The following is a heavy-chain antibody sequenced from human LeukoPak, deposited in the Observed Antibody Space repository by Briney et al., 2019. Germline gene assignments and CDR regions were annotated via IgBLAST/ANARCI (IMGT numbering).Heavy chain of an antibody. J-gene: IGHJ6*03. Sequence: PETLCLTCAVSGYSISSGYYWGWIRQPPGKGLEWIERIYHSGSTYYNPSLKSRVTISVDTSKNPFSLKLSSVTAADAAVYYCARGRESGSYYYYYYYMDVWGKGTTVTVSS. CDR1: GYSISSGYY. CDR3: ARGRESGSYYYYYYYMDV. CDR2: IYHSGST. V-gene: IGHV4-38-2*01. D-gene: IGHD1-26*01.